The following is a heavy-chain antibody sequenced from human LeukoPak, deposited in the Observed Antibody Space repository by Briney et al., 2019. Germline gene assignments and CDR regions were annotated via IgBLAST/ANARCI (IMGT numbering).Heavy chain of an antibody. CDR2: IYYSGNT. CDR1: NGSIRSYY. Sequence: SETLSLTCTVSNGSIRSYYWSWIRQTPGKGLEWIGYIYYSGNTNYNPSLKSRVTISVDTSKNQFSLKLSSVTAADTAVYYCARRRLCFDHWGRGTLVTVSS. V-gene: IGHV4-59*08. CDR3: ARRRLCFDH. J-gene: IGHJ2*01. D-gene: IGHD3-16*01.